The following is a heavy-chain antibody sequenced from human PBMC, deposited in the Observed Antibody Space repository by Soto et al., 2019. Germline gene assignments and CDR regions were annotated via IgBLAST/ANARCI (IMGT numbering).Heavy chain of an antibody. V-gene: IGHV3-53*01. CDR3: ARDCSGGSCYSGYFQH. J-gene: IGHJ1*01. CDR1: GFTVSSNY. D-gene: IGHD2-15*01. Sequence: EVPLVESGGGLIQPGGSLRLSCAASGFTVSSNYMSWVRQAPGKGLEWVSVIYSGGSTYYADSVKGRFTISRDNSKNTLYLQMNSLRAEDTAVYYCARDCSGGSCYSGYFQHWGQGTLVTVSS. CDR2: IYSGGST.